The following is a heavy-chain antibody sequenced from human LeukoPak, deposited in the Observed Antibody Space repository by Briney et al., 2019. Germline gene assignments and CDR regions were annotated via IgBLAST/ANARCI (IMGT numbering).Heavy chain of an antibody. CDR2: FDPEDGET. Sequence: ASVKVSCKVSGYTLTELSMRWVRQAPGNGLEWMGGFDPEDGETIYEQKFQGRVTMTEDTSTDTAYMELSSLRSEDTAVYYCATDLGYSSSHYWGQGTLVTVSS. CDR3: ATDLGYSSSHY. J-gene: IGHJ4*02. V-gene: IGHV1-24*01. D-gene: IGHD6-13*01. CDR1: GYTLTELS.